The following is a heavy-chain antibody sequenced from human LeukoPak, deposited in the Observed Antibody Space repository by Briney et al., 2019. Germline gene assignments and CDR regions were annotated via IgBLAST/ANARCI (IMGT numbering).Heavy chain of an antibody. D-gene: IGHD3-3*01. CDR3: TTRSGDFWSGSVN. CDR2: FDPEEAKM. CDR1: GNSLSELS. J-gene: IGHJ4*02. V-gene: IGHV1-24*01. Sequence: ASVTVSCKVSGNSLSELSIPWVRQAPGKGLECMGGFDPEEAKMVYAQNFQGRVTMTEDTSTQTAYMELSGLTSDDTAVYYCTTRSGDFWSGSVNWGQGTLVTVSS.